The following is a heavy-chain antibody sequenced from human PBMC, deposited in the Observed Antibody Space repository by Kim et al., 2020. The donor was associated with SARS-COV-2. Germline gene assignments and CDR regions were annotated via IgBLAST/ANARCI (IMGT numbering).Heavy chain of an antibody. Sequence: GGSLRLSCAASGFTFSSYAMSWVRQAPGKGLEWVSAISGSGGSTYYADSVKGRFTISRDNSKNTLYLQMNSLRAEDTAVYYCAKCGAREGSSGWYWTYYYYGMDVWGQGTTVTVSS. V-gene: IGHV3-23*01. CDR3: AKCGAREGSSGWYWTYYYYGMDV. CDR1: GFTFSSYA. J-gene: IGHJ6*02. CDR2: ISGSGGST. D-gene: IGHD6-19*01.